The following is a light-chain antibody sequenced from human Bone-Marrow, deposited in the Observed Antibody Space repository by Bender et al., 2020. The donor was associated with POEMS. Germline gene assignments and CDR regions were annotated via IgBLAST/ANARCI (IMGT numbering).Light chain of an antibody. Sequence: QSALTQPPSASGSPGQSVTISCTGTSSDVGGYNYVSWYQQHPGKAPKLMIYEVSKRPSGVPDRFSGSKSGNTASLTVSGLQADDEADYYCQAWDSSTVVFGGGTKLTVL. CDR3: QAWDSSTVV. CDR1: SSDVGGYNY. CDR2: EVS. J-gene: IGLJ2*01. V-gene: IGLV2-8*01.